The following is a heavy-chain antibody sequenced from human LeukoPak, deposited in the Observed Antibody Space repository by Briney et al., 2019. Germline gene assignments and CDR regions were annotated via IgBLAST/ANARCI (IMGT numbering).Heavy chain of an antibody. CDR3: ARDGSGWTLYYYGMDV. J-gene: IGHJ6*02. Sequence: ASVKVSCKASGYTFTSYAMNWVRQAPGQGLEWMGWINTNTGNPTYAQGFTGRFVFSLDTSVSTACLQISSLRAEDTAVYYCARDGSGWTLYYYGMDVWGQGTTVTVSS. V-gene: IGHV7-4-1*02. CDR1: GYTFTSYA. D-gene: IGHD6-19*01. CDR2: INTNTGNP.